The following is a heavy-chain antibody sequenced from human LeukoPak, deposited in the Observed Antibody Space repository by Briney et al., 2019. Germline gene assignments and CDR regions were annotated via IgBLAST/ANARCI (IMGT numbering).Heavy chain of an antibody. D-gene: IGHD3-10*01. J-gene: IGHJ4*02. CDR2: IKQDGSEK. CDR3: ARDRYYRSGIFDY. Sequence: DPGGSLRLSCAASGFTFSSYWMSWVRQAPGKGLEWVANIKQDGSEKYYVDSVKGRFTISRDNAKNSLYLQMNSLRAEDTAVYYCARDRYYRSGIFDYWGQGTLVTVSS. CDR1: GFTFSSYW. V-gene: IGHV3-7*01.